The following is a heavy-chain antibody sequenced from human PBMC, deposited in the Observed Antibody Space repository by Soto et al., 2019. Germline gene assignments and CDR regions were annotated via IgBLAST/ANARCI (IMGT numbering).Heavy chain of an antibody. CDR3: AAVGRVRGYYNGMDV. J-gene: IGHJ6*02. V-gene: IGHV1-58*01. CDR2: IVVGSGNT. Sequence: GASVKVSFKASGFTFTSSAVQWLRQARGQRLEWIGWIVVGSGNTIYAQKFQERVTITRDMSTTTAYMELSSLRSEDTAVYHCAAVGRVRGYYNGMDVWGQGTTVTVSS. D-gene: IGHD3-22*01. CDR1: GFTFTSSA.